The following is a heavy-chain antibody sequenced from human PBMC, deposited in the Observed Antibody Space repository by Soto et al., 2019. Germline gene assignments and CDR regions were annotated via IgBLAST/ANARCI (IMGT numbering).Heavy chain of an antibody. J-gene: IGHJ4*02. D-gene: IGHD3-10*01. CDR3: VKQSGSGSYSNVGSGGPFDD. CDR1: GFTFNSYG. V-gene: IGHV3-30*18. CDR2: ISFDGGNS. Sequence: QVQLVESGGGVVQPGMSLRLSCAASGFTFNSYGMHWARQAPGKGLEWVVVISFDGGNSVYADSVKGRFTISRDNSKDTLYLQMTSLSPEDTAVYYCVKQSGSGSYSNVGSGGPFDDWGQGALVTVSS.